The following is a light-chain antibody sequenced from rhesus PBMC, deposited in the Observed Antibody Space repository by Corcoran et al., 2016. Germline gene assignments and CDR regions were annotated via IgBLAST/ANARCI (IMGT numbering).Light chain of an antibody. V-gene: IGKV1-18*01. CDR2: AAS. CDR3: QQGYNTPFT. J-gene: IGKJ3*01. Sequence: DIQMTQSPSSLSASVGDNVTITCRASQGISSWLAWYQQKPGKAPKFLIYAASSVQSGVPSRFRVSGSGTDYTLTISCLQPEDFATYCCQQGYNTPFTFGPGTKLDIK. CDR1: QGISSW.